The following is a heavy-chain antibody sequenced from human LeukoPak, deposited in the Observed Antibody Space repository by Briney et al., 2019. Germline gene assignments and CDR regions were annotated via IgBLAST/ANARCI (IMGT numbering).Heavy chain of an antibody. CDR3: AKDRTASWCFGH. CDR1: GFTFSSYA. J-gene: IGHJ4*02. Sequence: GGSLTLSCAASGFTFSSYAMHWVRQAPGKGLEWVAVIQYDASEKWYQDSVKGRFTISRDNSKNTVFLQMNGLRDEDTAVYYCAKDRTASWCFGHCGQGTLVTVSS. D-gene: IGHD6-13*01. CDR2: IQYDASEK. V-gene: IGHV3-30*02.